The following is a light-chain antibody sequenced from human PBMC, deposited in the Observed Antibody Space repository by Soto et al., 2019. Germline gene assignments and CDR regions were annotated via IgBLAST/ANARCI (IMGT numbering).Light chain of an antibody. CDR1: QSASTY. CDR3: HQRNT. Sequence: VLTQSPVTLSLSPGDRATLSCRASQSASTYLAWYRQVPGQPPRLLIYDTTNRAAGIPPRFSGSRSGTDFTLTISSVEPEDFALYYCHQRNTFGQGTRLEIK. CDR2: DTT. J-gene: IGKJ5*01. V-gene: IGKV3-11*01.